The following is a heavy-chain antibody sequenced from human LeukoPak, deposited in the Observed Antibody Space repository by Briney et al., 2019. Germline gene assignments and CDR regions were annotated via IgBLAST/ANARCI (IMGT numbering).Heavy chain of an antibody. CDR2: IYYSGST. J-gene: IGHJ2*01. CDR1: GGSISSYY. V-gene: IGHV4-59*01. Sequence: SETLSLTCTVSGGSISSYYWSWIRQPPGKGLEWIGYIYYSGSTNYNPSLKSRVTISVDTSKNQFSLKLSSVTAADTAVYYCARLAAAGTLYFDLWGRGTLVTVSS. CDR3: ARLAAAGTLYFDL. D-gene: IGHD6-13*01.